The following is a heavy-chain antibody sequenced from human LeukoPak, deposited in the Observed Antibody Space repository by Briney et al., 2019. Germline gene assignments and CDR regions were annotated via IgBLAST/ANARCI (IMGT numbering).Heavy chain of an antibody. CDR1: GYTFTSYD. CDR3: ARGGRYCSSTSCYETFYYYYYYYMDV. D-gene: IGHD2-2*01. Sequence: GASVKVSCKASGYTFTSYDINWVRQATGQGLEWMGWMNPNSGNTGYAQKFQGRVTMTRNTSISTAYMELSSLRSEDTAVYYCARGGRYCSSTSCYETFYYYYYYYMDVWGKGTTVTISS. V-gene: IGHV1-8*01. CDR2: MNPNSGNT. J-gene: IGHJ6*03.